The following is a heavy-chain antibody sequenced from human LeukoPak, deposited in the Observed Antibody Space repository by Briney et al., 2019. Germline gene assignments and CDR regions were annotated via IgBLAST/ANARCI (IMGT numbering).Heavy chain of an antibody. J-gene: IGHJ4*02. CDR3: AKDNRDYYIDY. D-gene: IGHD3-10*01. CDR2: IQYNGNNR. V-gene: IGHV3-30*02. CDR1: GFTFNNFG. Sequence: GGSLRLSCAASGFTFNNFGMHWVRQAPGKGLEWVTFIQYNGNNRYYADSVKGRFTISRDNSKNTLYLQMNSLRAEDTAVYYCAKDNRDYYIDYWGQGTLVTVSS.